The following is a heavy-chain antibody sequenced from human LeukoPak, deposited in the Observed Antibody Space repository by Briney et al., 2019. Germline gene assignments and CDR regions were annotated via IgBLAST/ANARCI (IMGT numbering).Heavy chain of an antibody. CDR2: ISSSSSYI. J-gene: IGHJ4*02. D-gene: IGHD5-24*01. Sequence: GGSLRLSCAASGFTFSSYSMNWVRQAPGKGLEWVSSISSSSSYIYYADSVKGRFTISRDNAKNSLYLQMNSLRAEDTAVYYCARGGLRRDGYELGYWGQGTLVTVSS. CDR1: GFTFSSYS. CDR3: ARGGLRRDGYELGY. V-gene: IGHV3-21*01.